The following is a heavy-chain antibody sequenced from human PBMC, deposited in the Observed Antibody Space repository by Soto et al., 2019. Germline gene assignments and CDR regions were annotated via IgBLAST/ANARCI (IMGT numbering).Heavy chain of an antibody. J-gene: IGHJ4*01. V-gene: IGHV3-15*07. CDR1: GFTFIGAW. Sequence: EVQLVESGGGLVEPGGSLRLSCAASGFTFIGAWMNWVRQAPGKGLEWVGRVKSKIDGGTIDYAAPVKGRFTISRDDSSNTVSLQMNRLRNEDSAIYYCSADLPDWAAYAFDYWGQGTLVTVSS. CDR2: VKSKIDGGTI. CDR3: SADLPDWAAYAFDY. D-gene: IGHD2-21*01.